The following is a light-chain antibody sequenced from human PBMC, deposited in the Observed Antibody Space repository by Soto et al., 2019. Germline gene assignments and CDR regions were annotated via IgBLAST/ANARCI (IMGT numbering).Light chain of an antibody. J-gene: IGLJ1*01. CDR2: EVS. CDR1: SSDVGAYHY. CDR3: SSYAGTNNYV. Sequence: QSVLTQPPSASGSPGQSGTISCTGTSSDVGAYHYVSWYQQHPGKAPTLIIYEVSQRPSGVPDRFSGSKSGNTASLTVSGLQADDEADYYCSSYAGTNNYVFGTGTKVTVL. V-gene: IGLV2-8*01.